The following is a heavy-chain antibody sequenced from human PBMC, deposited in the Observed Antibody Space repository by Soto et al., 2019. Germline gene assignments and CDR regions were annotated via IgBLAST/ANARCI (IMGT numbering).Heavy chain of an antibody. CDR2: IIPIFGTA. D-gene: IGHD6-19*01. V-gene: IGHV1-69*06. Sequence: SVKVSCKASGGTFSSYAISWVRQAPGQGLEWMGGIIPIFGTANYAQKFQGRVTITADKSTSTAYMELSSLRSEDTAVYYCARGSNVIERGIAVAGLTDYWGQGTLVTVSS. CDR3: ARGSNVIERGIAVAGLTDY. CDR1: GGTFSSYA. J-gene: IGHJ4*02.